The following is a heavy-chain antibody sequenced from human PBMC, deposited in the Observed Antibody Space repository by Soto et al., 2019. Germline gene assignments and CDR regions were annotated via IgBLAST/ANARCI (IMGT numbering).Heavy chain of an antibody. CDR3: ARMVSPVTAGRLHY. CDR1: GDSTSSGGSW. Sequence: QVQLQESGPGLVEPSGTLSLTCAVSGDSTSSGGSWWSWVRQPPGKGLEWIGEIYHSGSTNYNPSLESRVTMSVDKSKNQFSLKLNSVTAADTALYYCARMVSPVTAGRLHYWGHGTLVTVSS. J-gene: IGHJ4*01. V-gene: IGHV4-4*02. D-gene: IGHD2-21*02. CDR2: IYHSGST.